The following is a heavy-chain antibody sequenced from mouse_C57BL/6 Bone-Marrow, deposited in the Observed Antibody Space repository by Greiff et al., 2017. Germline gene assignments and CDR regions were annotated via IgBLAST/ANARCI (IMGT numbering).Heavy chain of an antibody. V-gene: IGHV5-9-1*02. Sequence: EVKLVESGEGLVKPGGSLKLSCAASGFTFSSYAMSWVRQTPEKRLEWVAYISSGGDYIYYADTVKGRFTISRDNARNTLYLQMSSLKSEDTAMYYCTRFYYGSSWYFDVWGTGTTVTVSS. D-gene: IGHD1-1*01. CDR1: GFTFSSYA. CDR2: ISSGGDYI. J-gene: IGHJ1*03. CDR3: TRFYYGSSWYFDV.